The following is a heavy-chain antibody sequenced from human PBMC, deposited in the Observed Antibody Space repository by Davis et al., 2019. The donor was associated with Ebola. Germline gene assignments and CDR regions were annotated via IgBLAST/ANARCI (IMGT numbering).Heavy chain of an antibody. CDR2: INAGNGNT. J-gene: IGHJ5*02. CDR3: AREARFWRDHIAAAGIWP. Sequence: ASVKVSCKASGYTFTSYAMHWVRQAPGQRLEWMGWINAGNGNTKYSQKFQGRVTITRDTSASTAYMELSSLRSEDTAVYYCAREARFWRDHIAAAGIWPWGQGTLVTVSS. CDR1: GYTFTSYA. V-gene: IGHV1-3*01. D-gene: IGHD6-13*01.